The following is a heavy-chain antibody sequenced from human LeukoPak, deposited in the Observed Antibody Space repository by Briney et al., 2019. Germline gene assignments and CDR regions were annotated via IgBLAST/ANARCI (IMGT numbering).Heavy chain of an antibody. D-gene: IGHD2-15*01. V-gene: IGHV3-23*01. Sequence: GGSLRLSCAASGFTFSSYAMSWVRQAPGKGLEWVSAISGSGGSTYYADSVKGRFTISRDNSKNTLYLQMNSLRAEDPAVYYCAKEGPGNFCSGGSCPDAFYILGQGTKVNVSS. J-gene: IGHJ3*02. CDR3: AKEGPGNFCSGGSCPDAFYI. CDR1: GFTFSSYA. CDR2: ISGSGGST.